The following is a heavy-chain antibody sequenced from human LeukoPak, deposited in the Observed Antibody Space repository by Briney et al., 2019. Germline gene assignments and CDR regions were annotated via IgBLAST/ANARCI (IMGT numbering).Heavy chain of an antibody. CDR2: IYYSGST. CDR1: GGSISSYC. J-gene: IGHJ4*02. V-gene: IGHV4-59*01. Sequence: SETLSLTCTVSGGSISSYCWSWIRQPPGKGLEWIGYIYYSGSTNYNPSLKSRVTISVDTSKNQFSLKLSSVTAADTAVYYCARVRHDYFDYWGQGTLVTVSS. D-gene: IGHD1-1*01. CDR3: ARVRHDYFDY.